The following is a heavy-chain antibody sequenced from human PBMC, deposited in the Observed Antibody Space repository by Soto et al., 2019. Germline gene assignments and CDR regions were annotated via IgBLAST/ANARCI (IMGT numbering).Heavy chain of an antibody. CDR1: GGPISSSSYY. D-gene: IGHD3-22*01. Sequence: LSLTCTVSGGPISSSSYYWGWIRQPPGKGLEWIGSIYYSGSTYYNPSLKSRVTISVDTSKNQFSLKLSSVTAADTAVYYCARHFLGSAMISWGQGTLVTVSS. V-gene: IGHV4-39*01. J-gene: IGHJ5*02. CDR2: IYYSGST. CDR3: ARHFLGSAMIS.